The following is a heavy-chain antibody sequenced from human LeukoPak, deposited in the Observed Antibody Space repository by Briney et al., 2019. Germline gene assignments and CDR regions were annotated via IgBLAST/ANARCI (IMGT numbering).Heavy chain of an antibody. Sequence: SQTLSLTCTVSGGSVSSGSYYWSWIRQPAGKGLEWIGRISTSGSTNYNPSLKSRVTISRDTSKNQFSLKLSSVTAADTAVYYCASQVGYFDYRGQGTLVTVSS. CDR3: ASQVGYFDY. V-gene: IGHV4-61*02. CDR2: ISTSGST. D-gene: IGHD1-26*01. CDR1: GGSVSSGSYY. J-gene: IGHJ4*02.